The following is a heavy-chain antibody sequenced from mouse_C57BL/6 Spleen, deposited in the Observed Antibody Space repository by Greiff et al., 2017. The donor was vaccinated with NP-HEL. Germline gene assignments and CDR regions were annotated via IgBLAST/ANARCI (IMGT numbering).Heavy chain of an antibody. CDR3: ARFSYGYTGGFDY. Sequence: QVQLQQSGAELVKPGASVKLSCKASGYTFTSYGMHWVKQRPGQGLEWIGIIHPSSGSTNYNEKFKGKSTMTVDKSSSTAYMQLSSLTSEDSAVYYCARFSYGYTGGFDYWGQGTTLTVSS. D-gene: IGHD2-2*01. CDR1: GYTFTSYG. CDR2: IHPSSGST. J-gene: IGHJ2*01. V-gene: IGHV1-64*01.